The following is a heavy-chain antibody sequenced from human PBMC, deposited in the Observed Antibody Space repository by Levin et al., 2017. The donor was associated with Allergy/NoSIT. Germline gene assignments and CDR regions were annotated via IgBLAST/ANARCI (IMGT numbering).Heavy chain of an antibody. CDR1: GFTFSSYA. J-gene: IGHJ3*02. Sequence: HGESLKISCAASGFTFSSYAMSWVRQAPGKGLEWVSAISGSGGSTYYADSVKGRFTISRDNSKNTLYLQMNSLRAEDTAVYYCAKGSITMVRGPMDAFDIWGQGTMVTVSS. CDR2: ISGSGGST. V-gene: IGHV3-23*01. D-gene: IGHD3-10*01. CDR3: AKGSITMVRGPMDAFDI.